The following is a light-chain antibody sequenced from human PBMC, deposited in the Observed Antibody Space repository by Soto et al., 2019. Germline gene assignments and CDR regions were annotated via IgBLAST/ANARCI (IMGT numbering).Light chain of an antibody. V-gene: IGKV1-5*01. Sequence: EIQITQSPSTLSASVGDTFSVTCRASEDVAKVLAWHQQKPGRAPEIHISDASELKSGVPSRFRGSGSGTDFTLTISDLQHDDSATYYCHQCKTWWTFGQGTKVEIK. CDR3: HQCKTWWT. CDR1: EDVAKV. CDR2: DAS. J-gene: IGKJ1*01.